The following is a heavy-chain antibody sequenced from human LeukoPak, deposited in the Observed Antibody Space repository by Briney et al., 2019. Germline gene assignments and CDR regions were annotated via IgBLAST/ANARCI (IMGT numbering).Heavy chain of an antibody. J-gene: IGHJ3*02. CDR1: GGSISSYY. Sequence: SETLSLTCTVSGGSISSYYWSWIRQPPGKGLEWIGRIYTSGSTNYNPSLKSRVTISVDTFKNQFSLKLSSVTAADTAVYYCARGLGYCSSTSCPTDAFDIWGQGTMVTVSS. V-gene: IGHV4-4*08. D-gene: IGHD2-2*01. CDR2: IYTSGST. CDR3: ARGLGYCSSTSCPTDAFDI.